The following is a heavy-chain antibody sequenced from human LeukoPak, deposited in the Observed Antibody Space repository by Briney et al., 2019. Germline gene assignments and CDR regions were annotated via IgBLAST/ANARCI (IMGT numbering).Heavy chain of an antibody. Sequence: GGSLRLSCAASGFTFSSYAMSWVRQAPGKGLEWVSAISGSGGSTYYADSVKGRFTISRDNSKNTLYLQMNSLRTEDTAVYYCAKDRDIVVVVAATTHFDYWGQGTLVTVSS. CDR1: GFTFSSYA. D-gene: IGHD2-15*01. CDR2: ISGSGGST. V-gene: IGHV3-23*01. CDR3: AKDRDIVVVVAATTHFDY. J-gene: IGHJ4*02.